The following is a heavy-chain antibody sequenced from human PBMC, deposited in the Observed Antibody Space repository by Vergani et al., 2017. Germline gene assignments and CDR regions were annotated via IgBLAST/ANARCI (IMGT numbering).Heavy chain of an antibody. J-gene: IGHJ4*02. CDR1: GFTFDDYA. Sequence: EVQLVESGGGLVQPGRSLRLSCAASGFTFDDYAMHWVRQAPGKGLEWVSGISWNSGSMGYADSVKGRFTISRDNAKNSLYLQMNSLRAEDTALYYCAKGGSSGWFGYWGQGTLVTVSS. D-gene: IGHD6-19*01. CDR3: AKGGSSGWFGY. CDR2: ISWNSGSM. V-gene: IGHV3-9*01.